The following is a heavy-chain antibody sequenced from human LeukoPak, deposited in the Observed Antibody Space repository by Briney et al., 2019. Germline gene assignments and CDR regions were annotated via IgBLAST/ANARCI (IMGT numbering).Heavy chain of an antibody. CDR3: ARYPGATYWSGSYSDAFDI. D-gene: IGHD3-10*01. V-gene: IGHV3-53*01. CDR2: IYSGGST. CDR1: GFTVSSNY. J-gene: IGHJ3*02. Sequence: GSLRLSCAASGFTVSSNYMSWVRQAPGKGLEWVSVIYSGGSTYYADSVKGRFTISRDNSKNTLYLQMNSLRAEDTAVYYCARYPGATYWSGSYSDAFDIWGQGTMVTVSS.